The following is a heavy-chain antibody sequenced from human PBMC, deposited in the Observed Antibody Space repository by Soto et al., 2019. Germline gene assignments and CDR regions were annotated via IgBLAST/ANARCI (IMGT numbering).Heavy chain of an antibody. V-gene: IGHV6-1*01. Sequence: SQTLSLTCAISGDSVSTKIAAWSWIRQSPSRGLEWLGRTLYRSSKWYNEYAVSVKSRMTINPDTSKNQFSLQLNSVTPEDNAVYYCARDAAPTLNYPQAMDVWGQATAVTATS. CDR1: GDSVSTKIAA. D-gene: IGHD1-7*01. CDR2: TLYRSSKWYN. CDR3: ARDAAPTLNYPQAMDV. J-gene: IGHJ6*02.